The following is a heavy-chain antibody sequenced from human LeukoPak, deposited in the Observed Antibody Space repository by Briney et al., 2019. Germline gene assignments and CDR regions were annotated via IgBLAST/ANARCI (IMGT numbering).Heavy chain of an antibody. Sequence: SETLSLTCTVSGGSISSSSYYWGWIRQPPGKGLEWIGSIYYSGSTYYNPSLKSRVTISVDTSKNQFSLKLSSVTAADTAVYYCARLLSGAYCGGDCYFDYWGQGTLVTVSS. V-gene: IGHV4-39*07. CDR1: GGSISSSSYY. J-gene: IGHJ4*02. CDR2: IYYSGST. CDR3: ARLLSGAYCGGDCYFDY. D-gene: IGHD2-21*02.